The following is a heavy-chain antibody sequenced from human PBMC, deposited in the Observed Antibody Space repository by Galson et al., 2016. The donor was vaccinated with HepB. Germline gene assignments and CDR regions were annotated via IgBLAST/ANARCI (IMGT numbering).Heavy chain of an antibody. CDR3: ASVFRVGQLVLGWFDP. J-gene: IGHJ5*02. Sequence: SVKVSCKASGGTFSSNPISWVRQAPGQGLEWMGVIIPIFGPANYAQKFQGRVTITADESTSTAYMELSSLRSEDTAVYYCASVFRVGQLVLGWFDPWGQGTLVTVSS. V-gene: IGHV1-69*13. CDR1: GGTFSSNP. CDR2: IIPIFGPA. D-gene: IGHD6-6*01.